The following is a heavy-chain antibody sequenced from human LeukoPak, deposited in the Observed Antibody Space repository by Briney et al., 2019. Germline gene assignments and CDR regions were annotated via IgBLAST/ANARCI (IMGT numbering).Heavy chain of an antibody. CDR2: ISDDGSDK. D-gene: IGHD2-15*01. V-gene: IGHV3-30*18. J-gene: IGHJ5*02. CDR3: AKAGGRAQTPFDP. CDR1: GFTFSNYW. Sequence: PGGSLRLSCAASGFTFSNYWMSWVRQAPGKGLEWVTVISDDGSDKCYVDSVKGRFTISRDNSKNTVYLQMNSLRAEDTAVYYCAKAGGRAQTPFDPWGQGTLVTVSS.